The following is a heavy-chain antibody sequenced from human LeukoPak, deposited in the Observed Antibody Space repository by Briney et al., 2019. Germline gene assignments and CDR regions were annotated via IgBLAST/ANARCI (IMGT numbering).Heavy chain of an antibody. CDR2: FDPEDGET. J-gene: IGHJ4*02. CDR1: GYTLTELS. V-gene: IGHV1-24*01. Sequence: GASVKVSCKVSGYTLTELSMHWVRQAPGKGLEWMGGFDPEDGETIYAQKFQGRVTMTEDTSTDTAYMELSSLRSEDTAVYYCATDIAVAGVRGEFDYWGRGTLVTVSS. CDR3: ATDIAVAGVRGEFDY. D-gene: IGHD6-19*01.